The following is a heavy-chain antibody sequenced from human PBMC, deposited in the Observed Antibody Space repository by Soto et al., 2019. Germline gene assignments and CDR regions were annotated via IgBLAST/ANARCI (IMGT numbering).Heavy chain of an antibody. CDR3: ARGLNWELPTGGEVYFDY. CDR2: INPNSGGT. J-gene: IGHJ4*02. Sequence: ASVKVSCKASGYTFTGYYMHWVRQAPGQGLEWMGWINPNSGGTNYAQKFQGWVTMTRDTSISTAYMELSRLRSDDTAVYYCARGLNWELPTGGEVYFDYWGQGTLVTVSS. CDR1: GYTFTGYY. V-gene: IGHV1-2*04. D-gene: IGHD1-26*01.